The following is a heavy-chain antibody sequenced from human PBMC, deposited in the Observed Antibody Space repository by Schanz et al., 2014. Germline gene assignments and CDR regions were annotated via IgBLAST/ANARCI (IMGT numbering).Heavy chain of an antibody. CDR1: GFTFSNHA. D-gene: IGHD6-19*01. CDR3: TTYCDGGCAIDN. CDR2: IKSKTDGGTT. V-gene: IGHV3-15*01. J-gene: IGHJ4*02. Sequence: EVRLVESGGGLVKPGGSLRLSCAASGFTFSNHALSWVRQAPGKGLEWVGRIKSKTDGGTTDYAAPVKGRFTISRDDSKNTLFLQMNSLKTEDTAVYYCTTYCDGGCAIDNWGQGALVTVSS.